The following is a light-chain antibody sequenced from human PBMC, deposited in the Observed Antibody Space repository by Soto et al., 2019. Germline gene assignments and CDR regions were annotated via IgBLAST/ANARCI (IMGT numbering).Light chain of an antibody. CDR2: KAS. V-gene: IGKV1-5*03. CDR1: QTISSW. Sequence: IKMTQSPSTLSGYVGDRVTITCRASQTISSWLAWYQQKPGKAPKLLIYKASTLKSGVPSRFSGSGSGTEFTLTISSLQPDDFATYYCQHYNSYSEAFGQGTMV. J-gene: IGKJ1*01. CDR3: QHYNSYSEA.